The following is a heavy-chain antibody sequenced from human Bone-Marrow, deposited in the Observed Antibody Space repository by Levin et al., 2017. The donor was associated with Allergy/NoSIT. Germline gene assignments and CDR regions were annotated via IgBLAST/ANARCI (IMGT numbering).Heavy chain of an antibody. CDR3: ATRAPSGYYTANWFDP. V-gene: IGHV3-23*01. Sequence: GESLKISCAASGFTFSSYAMSWVRQAPGKGLEWVSAISGSGGSTYYADSVKGRFTISRDNSKNTLYLQMNSLRAEDTAVYYCATRAPSGYYTANWFDPWGQGTLVTVSS. CDR1: GFTFSSYA. J-gene: IGHJ5*02. D-gene: IGHD3-3*01. CDR2: ISGSGGST.